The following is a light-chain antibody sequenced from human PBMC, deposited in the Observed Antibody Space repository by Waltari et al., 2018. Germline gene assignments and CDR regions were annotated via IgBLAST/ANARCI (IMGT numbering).Light chain of an antibody. J-gene: IGKJ1*01. Sequence: DIQMTQSPLSLSASVGDRVTVTCRASPSVSTHLNWYPHKPGKAPELLVYSASFLETGVPSRFSAGGSGTDFNFTITAVQPEDFATYYCQETYTPPWTFGPGTRLEIK. CDR1: PSVSTH. CDR3: QETYTPPWT. V-gene: IGKV1-39*01. CDR2: SAS.